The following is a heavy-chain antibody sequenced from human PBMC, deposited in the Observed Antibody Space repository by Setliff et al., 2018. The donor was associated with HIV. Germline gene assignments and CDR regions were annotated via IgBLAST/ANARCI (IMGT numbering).Heavy chain of an antibody. V-gene: IGHV1-3*01. CDR2: INAGNGNT. CDR3: ARTREAVMYYYYGMDV. CDR1: GYTFTSYG. Sequence: ASVKVSCKTSGYTFTSYGISWLRQAPGQGLEWMGGINAGNGNTKYSQRFQGRVIITRDTSASTAYMELSSLRSEDTAVYYCARTREAVMYYYYGMDVWGQGTTVTVSS. J-gene: IGHJ6*02. D-gene: IGHD3-16*01.